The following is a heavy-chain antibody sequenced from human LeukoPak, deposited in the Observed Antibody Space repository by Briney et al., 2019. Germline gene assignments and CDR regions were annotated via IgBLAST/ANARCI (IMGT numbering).Heavy chain of an antibody. CDR2: ISGSGSTI. CDR1: GFTFSSYE. Sequence: PGGSLRLSCATSGFTFSSYEMNWVRQAPGKGLEWVSYISGSGSTINYADSVKGRFTSSRDNSKNSLYLQMNSLRAEDTAVYYCARDFVAAAGIDYWGQGTLVTVSS. D-gene: IGHD6-13*01. J-gene: IGHJ4*02. V-gene: IGHV3-48*03. CDR3: ARDFVAAAGIDY.